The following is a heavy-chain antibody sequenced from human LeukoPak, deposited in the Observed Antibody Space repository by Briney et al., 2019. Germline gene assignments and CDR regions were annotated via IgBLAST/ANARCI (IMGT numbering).Heavy chain of an antibody. V-gene: IGHV3-11*01. J-gene: IGHJ4*02. CDR2: ISRSGSTI. CDR1: GFTFSDYY. CDR3: ARDLSYYDSTGYYPYYFDY. Sequence: PGGSLRLSCAASGFTFSDYYMSWIRQAPGKGLEWVSYISRSGSTIYYADSVKGRFTISRDNAKKSLYLQMNSLRAEDTAVYYCARDLSYYDSTGYYPYYFDYWGQGTLVTVSS. D-gene: IGHD3-22*01.